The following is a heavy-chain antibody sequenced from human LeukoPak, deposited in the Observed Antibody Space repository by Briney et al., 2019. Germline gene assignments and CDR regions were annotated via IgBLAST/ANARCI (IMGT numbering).Heavy chain of an antibody. CDR3: ARDPGGYYGDYQRNYYYYYGMDV. V-gene: IGHV1-18*01. D-gene: IGHD4-17*01. J-gene: IGHJ6*02. CDR1: GYIFTSYG. CDR2: ISAYNGNT. Sequence: ASVKVSCKASGYIFTSYGISWVRQAPGQGLEWMGWISAYNGNTNYAQKLQGRVTMTTDTSTSTAYMELSSLRSEDTAVYYCARDPGGYYGDYQRNYYYYYGMDVWGQGTTVTVSS.